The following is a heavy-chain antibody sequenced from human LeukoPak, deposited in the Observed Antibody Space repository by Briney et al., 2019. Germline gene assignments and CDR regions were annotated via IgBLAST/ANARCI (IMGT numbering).Heavy chain of an antibody. V-gene: IGHV3-53*01. CDR3: ARDFYYDSSGYGY. D-gene: IGHD3-22*01. Sequence: GGSLRLSCAASGFTVSSNYMGWVRQAPGKGLEWVSVIYSGGSTYYADSVKGRFTISRDNSKNTLYLQMNSLRAEDTAVYYCARDFYYDSSGYGYWGQGTLATVSS. CDR1: GFTVSSNY. J-gene: IGHJ4*02. CDR2: IYSGGST.